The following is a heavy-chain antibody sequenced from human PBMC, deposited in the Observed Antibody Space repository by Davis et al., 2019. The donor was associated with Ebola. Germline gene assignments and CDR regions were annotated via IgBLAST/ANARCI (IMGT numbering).Heavy chain of an antibody. CDR2: IKEDGSEK. J-gene: IGHJ1*01. CDR1: GFTFRSYW. V-gene: IGHV3-7*03. Sequence: GESLKISCAASGFTFRSYWMSWVRQAPGKGLEWVAKIKEDGSEKLEVDSVKGRFTISRDNAKDSLYLQMNSLRAEDTAVYYCAKDHAHSSGWYSLPEYFQHWGQGTLVTVSS. D-gene: IGHD6-19*01. CDR3: AKDHAHSSGWYSLPEYFQH.